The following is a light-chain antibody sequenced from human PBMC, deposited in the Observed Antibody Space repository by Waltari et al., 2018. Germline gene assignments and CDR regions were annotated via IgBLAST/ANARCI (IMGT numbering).Light chain of an antibody. Sequence: DIVMTQSPDSLAVSLGERATINCKSSESVLYISNDMNYLAWYQQKPGQPPRLLIHWASTRESGVPDRFSGSGSGTDFSLTISRLEPEDFAVYYCQHYLRLPVTFGQGTKVEIK. J-gene: IGKJ1*01. CDR1: ESVLYISNDMNY. CDR3: QHYLRLPVT. CDR2: WAS. V-gene: IGKV4-1*01.